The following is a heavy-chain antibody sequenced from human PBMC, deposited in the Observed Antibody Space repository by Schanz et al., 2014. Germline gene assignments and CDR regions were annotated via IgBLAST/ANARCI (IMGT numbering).Heavy chain of an antibody. D-gene: IGHD2-2*03. V-gene: IGHV3-64*01. Sequence: VHLLESGGGLVEPGGSLRLSCAASGFSFSDYYMSWIRQAPGKGLEYVSSISSKGDMTFYGNSVKGRFTIPRDNSKNTLYLQLGSLSAEDTAVYYCARAGYCTSVSCSLFVSDYWGQGTLVTVSS. CDR1: GFSFSDYY. J-gene: IGHJ4*02. CDR3: ARAGYCTSVSCSLFVSDY. CDR2: ISSKGDMT.